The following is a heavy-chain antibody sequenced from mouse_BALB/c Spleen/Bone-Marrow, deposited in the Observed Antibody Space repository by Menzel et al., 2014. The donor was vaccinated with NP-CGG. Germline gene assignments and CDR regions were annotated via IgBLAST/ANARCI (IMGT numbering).Heavy chain of an antibody. J-gene: IGHJ2*01. Sequence: QVQLQQSGAELVKPGASVKLSCKASGYTFTSHWMRWVKQRPGRGLEWIGEINPSNGRTNYNEKFKSKATLTVDKSSSTAYMQLSSLTSEDSAVYYCARTYFDYWGQGTTLTVSS. CDR3: ARTYFDY. V-gene: IGHV1S81*02. CDR2: INPSNGRT. CDR1: GYTFTSHW.